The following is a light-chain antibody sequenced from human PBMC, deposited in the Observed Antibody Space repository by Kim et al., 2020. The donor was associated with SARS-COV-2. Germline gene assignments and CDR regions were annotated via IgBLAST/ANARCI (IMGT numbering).Light chain of an antibody. CDR2: GKY. CDR1: SLRKYY. J-gene: IGLJ3*02. CDR3: SSRDSTGDHVV. V-gene: IGLV3-19*01. Sequence: SELTQDPAVSVALGQTVSITCQGDSLRKYYATWYQQRPGQAPTLVLYGKYDRPSGIPARFSGSASGNTASLTITGAQAEDEGDYYCSSRDSTGDHVVFGGGTKLTVL.